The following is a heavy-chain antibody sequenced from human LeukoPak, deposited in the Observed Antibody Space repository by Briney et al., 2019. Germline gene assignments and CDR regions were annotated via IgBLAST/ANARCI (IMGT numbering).Heavy chain of an antibody. V-gene: IGHV3-23*01. CDR3: AKHRPWDQLRLAAADYYFDY. D-gene: IGHD6-13*01. J-gene: IGHJ4*02. CDR2: ISGSGGST. Sequence: PGGSLRLSCAASGFTFSSYAMSWVRQAPGKGLEWVSAISGSGGSTYYADSVKGRFTISRDNSKNTLYLQMNSLRAEDTAVYYCAKHRPWDQLRLAAADYYFDYWGQGTLVTVSS. CDR1: GFTFSSYA.